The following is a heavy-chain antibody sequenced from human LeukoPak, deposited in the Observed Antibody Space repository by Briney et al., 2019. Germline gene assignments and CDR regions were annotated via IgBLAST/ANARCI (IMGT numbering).Heavy chain of an antibody. CDR2: IKQDGSET. Sequence: GGSLRLSCAASGFMFSNHWMTWVRQAPGKGLEWVANIKQDGSETYYMDYVKGRFTISRDDAKNSLHLQMDSLRAEDTAVYYCARDQSIHPYPEVILDFWGQGALVTVSS. J-gene: IGHJ4*02. D-gene: IGHD3-10*01. CDR3: ARDQSIHPYPEVILDF. CDR1: GFMFSNHW. V-gene: IGHV3-7*01.